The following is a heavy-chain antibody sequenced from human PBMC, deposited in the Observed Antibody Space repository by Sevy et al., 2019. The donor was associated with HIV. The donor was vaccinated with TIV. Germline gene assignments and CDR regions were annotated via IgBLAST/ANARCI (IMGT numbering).Heavy chain of an antibody. Sequence: GGSLRLSCAASGFIFSTYGIHWVRQAPGKGLEWVAVISYDGSEKYYADSVKGRFTISRDNSKNTLYLQMNSLRAEDTAVYYCARDAGLTKSGANIWAFDYWGQGALVTVSS. CDR1: GFIFSTYG. J-gene: IGHJ4*02. CDR3: ARDAGLTKSGANIWAFDY. D-gene: IGHD2-15*01. V-gene: IGHV3-30*03. CDR2: ISYDGSEK.